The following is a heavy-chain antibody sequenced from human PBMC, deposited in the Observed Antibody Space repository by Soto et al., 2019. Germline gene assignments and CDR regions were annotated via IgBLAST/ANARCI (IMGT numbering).Heavy chain of an antibody. J-gene: IGHJ4*02. D-gene: IGHD5-12*01. CDR2: INYSGRT. Sequence: SETLSLTSTVSGGSISSSSYYWGWIRQPPGKGLEWIGSINYSGRTYYNPSLKSRVTISVDTSKNQFSLKLSSVTAADTAVYYCARGTGRLQLNFYYWGQGTLVTVSS. CDR1: GGSISSSSYY. CDR3: ARGTGRLQLNFYY. V-gene: IGHV4-39*07.